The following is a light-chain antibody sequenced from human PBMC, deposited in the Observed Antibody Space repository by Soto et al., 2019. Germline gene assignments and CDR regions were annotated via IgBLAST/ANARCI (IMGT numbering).Light chain of an antibody. Sequence: DTQMTQSPSSLSASVGDRVTITCRASESITSYLNWYQQKPGQAPHLLIYGASNLQSGVPSRFSGSGSGTHFTLTINNLQPEDFATYYCQEAYTTPLSFGGGTKVEIK. CDR3: QEAYTTPLS. CDR1: ESITSY. J-gene: IGKJ4*01. V-gene: IGKV1-39*01. CDR2: GAS.